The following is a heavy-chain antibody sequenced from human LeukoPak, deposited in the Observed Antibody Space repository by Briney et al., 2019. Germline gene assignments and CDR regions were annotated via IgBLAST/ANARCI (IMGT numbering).Heavy chain of an antibody. D-gene: IGHD3-22*01. J-gene: IGHJ4*02. Sequence: GWIRQPPGKGLEWIGSIYYSGSTYYNPSLKSRVTISVDTSKNQFSLKLSSVTAADTAVYYCARHSFDSSGYYYHFDYWGQGTLVTVSS. CDR3: ARHSFDSSGYYYHFDY. CDR2: IYYSGST. V-gene: IGHV4-39*01.